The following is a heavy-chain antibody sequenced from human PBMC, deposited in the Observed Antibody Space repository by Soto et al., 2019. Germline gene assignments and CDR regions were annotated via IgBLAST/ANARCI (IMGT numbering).Heavy chain of an antibody. V-gene: IGHV1-69*08. CDR3: ARPDFGDYWYFDR. CDR2: IIPALGTA. D-gene: IGHD4-17*01. CDR1: GGTFSSHT. J-gene: IGHJ2*01. Sequence: QDQLVQSGAEVKKPGSSVKVFCKASGGTFSSHTFSWVRQAPGQGLEWMGRIIPALGTATYAQKFQGRVTITADDSATTVSMELNSLRSEDTAVYYCARPDFGDYWYFDRWGRGTLVTVSS.